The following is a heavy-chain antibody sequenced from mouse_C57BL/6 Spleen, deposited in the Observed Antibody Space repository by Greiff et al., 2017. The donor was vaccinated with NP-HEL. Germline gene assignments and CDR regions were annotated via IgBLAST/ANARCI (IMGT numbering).Heavy chain of an antibody. CDR3: ARDWDYDGYYFDY. CDR1: GYSITSGYY. CDR2: ISYDGSN. V-gene: IGHV3-6*01. J-gene: IGHJ2*01. Sequence: EVKLQQSGPGLVKPSQSLSLPCSVTGYSITSGYYWNWIRQFPGNKLEWMGYISYDGSNNYNPSLKNRISITRDTSKNQFFLKLNSVTTEDTATYYCARDWDYDGYYFDYWGQGTTLTVSS. D-gene: IGHD2-4*01.